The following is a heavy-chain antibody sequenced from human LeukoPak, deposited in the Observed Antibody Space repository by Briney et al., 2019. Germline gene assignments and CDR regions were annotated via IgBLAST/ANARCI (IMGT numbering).Heavy chain of an antibody. D-gene: IGHD3-22*01. Sequence: PSETLSLTCTVSGGSISSYYWSWIRQPAGKGLEWIGRIYTSGSTNYNPSLKSRVTMSVDTSKNQFSLKLSSVTAADTAVYYCARDQYYYDGSGYYKFDPWGQGTLVTVSS. CDR2: IYTSGST. J-gene: IGHJ5*02. CDR3: ARDQYYYDGSGYYKFDP. V-gene: IGHV4-4*07. CDR1: GGSISSYY.